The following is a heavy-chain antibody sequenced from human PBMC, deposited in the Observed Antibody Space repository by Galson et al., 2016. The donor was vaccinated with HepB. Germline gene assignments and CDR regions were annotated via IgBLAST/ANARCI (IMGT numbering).Heavy chain of an antibody. Sequence: SVKVSCKASGFTFTSSAVQWVRQARGQRLEWIGWIVVGSGNTNYAQKFQERVTITRDMSTSTAYMELSSLRSEDTAVYYCAAMGHYYGSSGYIPWGQGTLVTVSS. CDR1: GFTFTSSA. J-gene: IGHJ5*02. CDR2: IVVGSGNT. D-gene: IGHD3-22*01. V-gene: IGHV1-58*01. CDR3: AAMGHYYGSSGYIP.